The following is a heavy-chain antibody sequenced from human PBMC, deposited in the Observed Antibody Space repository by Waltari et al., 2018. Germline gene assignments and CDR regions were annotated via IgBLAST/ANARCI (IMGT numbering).Heavy chain of an antibody. CDR1: GDSISGSFW. Sequence: QVQLQESGPGLVKPSGTLSVTCAVSGDSISGSFWWSWVRQTPGKGLEWLGQIHGSGRINYNPSLESRVTVSRDTSNNQFSLKLTSATAADTAVYFCARDRGRGLYLDSWGQGILVTVSP. J-gene: IGHJ4*02. CDR3: ARDRGRGLYLDS. D-gene: IGHD5-12*01. CDR2: IHGSGRI. V-gene: IGHV4-4*02.